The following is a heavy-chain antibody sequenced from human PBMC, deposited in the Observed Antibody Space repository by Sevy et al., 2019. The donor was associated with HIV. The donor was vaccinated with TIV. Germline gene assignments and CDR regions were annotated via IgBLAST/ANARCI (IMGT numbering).Heavy chain of an antibody. CDR2: IYYSGST. V-gene: IGHV4-39*01. CDR3: ASRAPYYYDSSGYQGYYFDY. Sequence: SETLSLTCTVSGGSISSSSYYWGWIRQPPGKGLEWIGSIYYSGSTYYNPSLKSRVTISVDTSKNQFSLKLSSVTAADTGVYYCASRAPYYYDSSGYQGYYFDYWGLGTLVTVPS. CDR1: GGSISSSSYY. J-gene: IGHJ4*02. D-gene: IGHD3-22*01.